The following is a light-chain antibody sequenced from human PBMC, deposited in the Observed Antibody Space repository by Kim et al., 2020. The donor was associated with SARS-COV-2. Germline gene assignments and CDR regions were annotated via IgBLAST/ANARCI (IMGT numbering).Light chain of an antibody. J-gene: IGKJ5*01. CDR2: EVS. CDR1: LSVSTR. V-gene: IGKV3-11*01. Sequence: EVVLTQSPATLSLSPGERATLSCRASLSVSTRLAWYQQKPGQPPRLPMYEVSNRATATPARFSGSGSGTDFTLTISSLEPEDFAVYYCQQRKSWPLTFGQGTRLEIK. CDR3: QQRKSWPLT.